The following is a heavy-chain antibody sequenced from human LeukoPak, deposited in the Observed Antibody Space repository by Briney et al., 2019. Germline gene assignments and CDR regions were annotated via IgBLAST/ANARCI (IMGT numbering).Heavy chain of an antibody. D-gene: IGHD3-10*02. CDR3: AELGITMIGGV. CDR2: ISAGGGST. V-gene: IGHV3-23*01. CDR1: GFTFSSYA. J-gene: IGHJ6*04. Sequence: GGSLRLSCAASGFTFSSYAMSWVRQAPGKGLEWVSAISAGGGSTYYADSVKGRFTISRDNAKNSLYLQMNSLRAEDTAVYYCAELGITMIGGVWGKGTTVTISS.